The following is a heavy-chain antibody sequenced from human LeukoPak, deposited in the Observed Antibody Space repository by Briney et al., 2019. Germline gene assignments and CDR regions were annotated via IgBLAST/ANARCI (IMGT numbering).Heavy chain of an antibody. CDR1: GFTFSTYG. V-gene: IGHV3-30*02. CDR2: IRYDGSNK. Sequence: GGSLRLSCAASGFTFSTYGMHWVRQAPGKGLEWVAFIRYDGSNKYYADSVKGRFTISRDNSKNTLYLQINSLRAEDTAVYYCAKDNYDYGDYDGGDYWGQGTLVTVSS. CDR3: AKDNYDYGDYDGGDY. J-gene: IGHJ4*02. D-gene: IGHD4-17*01.